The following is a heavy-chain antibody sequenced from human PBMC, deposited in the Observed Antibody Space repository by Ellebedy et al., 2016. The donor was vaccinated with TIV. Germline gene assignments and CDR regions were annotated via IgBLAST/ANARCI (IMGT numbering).Heavy chain of an antibody. D-gene: IGHD3-16*01. J-gene: IGHJ6*02. Sequence: PGGSLRLSCAASGFTFSSYGIHWVRRAPGKGLEWVSCIGTTGNTVYYADSVKGRFTISRDNAMNSLYLEMNSLRDEDTAVYYCARVRGTYAYGMDVWGQGTTVTVSS. CDR3: ARVRGTYAYGMDV. V-gene: IGHV3-48*02. CDR1: GFTFSSYG. CDR2: IGTTGNTV.